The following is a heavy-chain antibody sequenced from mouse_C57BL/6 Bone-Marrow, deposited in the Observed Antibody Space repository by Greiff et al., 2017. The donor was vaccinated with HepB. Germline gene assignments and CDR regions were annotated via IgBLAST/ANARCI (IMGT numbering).Heavy chain of an antibody. J-gene: IGHJ1*03. Sequence: EVKLVESEGGLVQPGSSMKLSCTASGFTFSDYYMAWVRQVPEKGLEWVANINYDGSSTYYLDSLKSRFIISRDNAKNILYLQMSSLKSEDTATYYCARGRLRWYVDVWGTGTTVTVSS. CDR2: INYDGSST. CDR1: GFTFSDYY. V-gene: IGHV5-16*01. D-gene: IGHD1-1*01. CDR3: ARGRLRWYVDV.